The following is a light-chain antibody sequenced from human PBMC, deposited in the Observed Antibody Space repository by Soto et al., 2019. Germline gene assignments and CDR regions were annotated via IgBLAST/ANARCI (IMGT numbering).Light chain of an antibody. CDR2: EVS. CDR1: SSDIGGHNY. Sequence: QSVLTQPASVSGSPGQSITVSCTGTSSDIGGHNYVSWYQQHPGKVPKLIIYEVSNRPSGVSNRFAGSKSGNTVSLTVSGLQSEDEADYYCSSYTTTSTVVFGWGTKLTVL. CDR3: SSYTTTSTVV. V-gene: IGLV2-14*01. J-gene: IGLJ2*01.